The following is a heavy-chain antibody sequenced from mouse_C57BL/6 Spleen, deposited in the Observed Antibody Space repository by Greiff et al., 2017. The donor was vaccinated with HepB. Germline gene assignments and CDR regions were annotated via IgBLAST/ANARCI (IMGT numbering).Heavy chain of an antibody. V-gene: IGHV1-80*01. CDR2: IYPGDGDT. J-gene: IGHJ2*01. CDR1: GYAFSSYW. Sequence: QVQLQQSGAELVKPGASVKISCKASGYAFSSYWMNWVKQRPGKGLEWIGQIYPGDGDTNYNGKFKGKATLTADKSSSTAYMQLSSLTSEDSAVYFCATTVVATRGYFDYWGQGTTLTVSS. D-gene: IGHD1-1*01. CDR3: ATTVVATRGYFDY.